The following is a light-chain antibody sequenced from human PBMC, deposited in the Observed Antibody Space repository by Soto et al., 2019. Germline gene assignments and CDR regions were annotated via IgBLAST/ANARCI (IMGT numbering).Light chain of an antibody. CDR3: SSFTSSSPV. CDR1: SSDVGGYDY. V-gene: IGLV2-14*01. Sequence: QSALTQPASVSGSPGQSITISCTGTSSDVGGYDYVSWNQQHAGKAPKLMIYEVSNRPSGVSTRFSGSKSGNTASLTTSGLQAEDEADYYCSSFTSSSPVFGGGTKVTVL. CDR2: EVS. J-gene: IGLJ2*01.